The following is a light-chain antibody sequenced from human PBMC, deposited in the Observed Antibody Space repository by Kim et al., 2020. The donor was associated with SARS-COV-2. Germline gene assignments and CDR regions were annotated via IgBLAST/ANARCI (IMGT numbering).Light chain of an antibody. CDR1: QSVSSN. CDR2: GAS. CDR3: QQYNNWPFT. J-gene: IGKJ3*01. V-gene: IGKV3-15*01. Sequence: EIVMTQSPATLSVSPGERATLSCRASQSVSSNLAWYQQTPGQAPRHLIYGASARATGIPARFSGSGSGTEFNLTISSLQSEDFAVYYCQQYNNWPFTFGPGTKVDIK.